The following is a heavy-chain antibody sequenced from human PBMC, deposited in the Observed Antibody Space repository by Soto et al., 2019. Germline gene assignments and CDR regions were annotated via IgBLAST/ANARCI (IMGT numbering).Heavy chain of an antibody. Sequence: SETLSLTCAVSGGSISSGGYSWSWIRQPPGKGLEWIGYIYYSGSTNYNPSLKSRVTISVDTSKNQFSLKLSSVTAADTAVYYCASSSGWLNWFDPWGQGTLVTVSS. CDR2: IYYSGST. J-gene: IGHJ5*02. D-gene: IGHD6-19*01. V-gene: IGHV4-61*08. CDR3: ASSSGWLNWFDP. CDR1: GGSISSGGYS.